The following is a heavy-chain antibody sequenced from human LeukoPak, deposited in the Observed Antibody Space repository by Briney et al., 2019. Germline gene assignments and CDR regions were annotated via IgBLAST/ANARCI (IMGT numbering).Heavy chain of an antibody. CDR3: ARDTTIFGGFDY. Sequence: PSQTLSLTCTVSGGSISSGDYYWSWIRQPPGKGLEWIGYIYYSGSTYYNPSLKSRATISVDTSKNQFSLKLSSVTAADTAVYYCARDTTIFGGFDYWGQGTLVTVSS. CDR1: GGSISSGDYY. J-gene: IGHJ4*02. V-gene: IGHV4-30-4*01. D-gene: IGHD3-3*01. CDR2: IYYSGST.